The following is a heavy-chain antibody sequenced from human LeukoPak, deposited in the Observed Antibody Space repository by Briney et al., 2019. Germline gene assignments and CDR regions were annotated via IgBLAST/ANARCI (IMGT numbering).Heavy chain of an antibody. CDR1: GFTVSSNY. CDR3: ARGNSLNWFDP. D-gene: IGHD2/OR15-2a*01. V-gene: IGHV3-53*01. CDR2: IYSGGST. J-gene: IGHJ5*02. Sequence: PGGSLSLSCAASGFTVSSNYMSWVRQAPGKGLEWVSVIYSGGSTYYADSVKGRFTISRDNSKNTLYLQMNSLRAEDTAVYYCARGNSLNWFDPWGQGTLVTVSS.